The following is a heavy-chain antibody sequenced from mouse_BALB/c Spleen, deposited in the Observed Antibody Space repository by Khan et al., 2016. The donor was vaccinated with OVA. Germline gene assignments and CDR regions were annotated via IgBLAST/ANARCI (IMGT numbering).Heavy chain of an antibody. CDR3: ARKSLRWDFDY. CDR2: INPSIAYT. CDR1: GYTFVNYW. D-gene: IGHD1-1*01. V-gene: IGHV1-7*01. J-gene: IGHJ2*01. Sequence: QVQLKQSGAELAKPGASVKMSCKASGYTFVNYWILWVRQRPGQGLEWIGYINPSIAYTENNQNFKDKATLTADKSSRTAYMQLNSLTSEDSAVCYCARKSLRWDFDYWGQGTTPTVSS.